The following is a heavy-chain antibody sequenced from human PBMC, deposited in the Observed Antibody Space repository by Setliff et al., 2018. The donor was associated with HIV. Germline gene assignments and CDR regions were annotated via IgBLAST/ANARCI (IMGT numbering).Heavy chain of an antibody. J-gene: IGHJ4*02. V-gene: IGHV1-2*02. Sequence: ASVKVSCKASGYSFPDFFIHWVRQAPGQGLEWMGWISPRIGDTRIAKTFRGRVTMTRDTSLNTASVEVSGLRSDDTAVYFCARQLSNSLDFWGQGTLVTAPQ. D-gene: IGHD7-27*01. CDR2: ISPRIGDT. CDR1: GYSFPDFF. CDR3: ARQLSNSLDF.